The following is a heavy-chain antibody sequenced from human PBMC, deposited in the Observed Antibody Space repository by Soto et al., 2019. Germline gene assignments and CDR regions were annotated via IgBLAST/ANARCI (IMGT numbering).Heavy chain of an antibody. D-gene: IGHD6-19*01. J-gene: IGHJ4*02. Sequence: PGGSLRLSCAASGFTFSSYTMHWVRQAPGKGLEWVALISYDGLNRYFADSVKGRFTVSRDNSNNTLYLEMNSLRTEDTAVYYCAKQLRGSGWYPLDSWGQGTPVTVSS. V-gene: IGHV3-30-3*02. CDR1: GFTFSSYT. CDR2: ISYDGLNR. CDR3: AKQLRGSGWYPLDS.